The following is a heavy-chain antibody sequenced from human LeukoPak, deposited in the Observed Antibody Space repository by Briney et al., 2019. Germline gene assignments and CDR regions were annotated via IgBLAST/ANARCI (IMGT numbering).Heavy chain of an antibody. J-gene: IGHJ3*02. CDR1: GDSITSPGYS. CDR2: ISHTGQS. CDR3: ARDVVVTSSPDAYDI. D-gene: IGHD2-21*01. Sequence: SETLSLTCSVSGDSITSPGYSWTWIRQPPGKGLEWIGFISHTGQSDYSPPLKSRVFISRDASKNEFSLKLTSVTAADTAVYFCARDVVVTSSPDAYDIWGPGKMVIVSS. V-gene: IGHV4-31*03.